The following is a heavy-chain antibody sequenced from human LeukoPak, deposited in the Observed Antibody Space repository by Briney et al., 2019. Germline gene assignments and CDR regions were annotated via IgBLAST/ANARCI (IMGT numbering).Heavy chain of an antibody. CDR1: GFTFSSYA. J-gene: IGHJ4*02. CDR2: RSYDGSNK. V-gene: IGHV3-30-3*01. D-gene: IGHD6-19*01. CDR3: ARDGRSSGWYQGFDY. Sequence: GGALRLSCAASGFTFSSYAMHWVRQAPGKGLEGVAVRSYDGSNKYYADSVKGGFTISRDNSKNTLYLQMNSLRAEDTAVYYCARDGRSSGWYQGFDYWGQGTLVTVSS.